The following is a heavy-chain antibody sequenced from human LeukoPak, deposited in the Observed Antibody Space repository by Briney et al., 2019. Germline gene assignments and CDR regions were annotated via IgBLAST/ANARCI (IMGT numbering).Heavy chain of an antibody. J-gene: IGHJ4*02. Sequence: SETLSLTCTVSGGSISSSSYYWSWLRQPPGKGLEWIGEINHSGSANYNPSLKSRVTISVDTSKNQFSLKLSSVTAADTAVYYCARGDFSGGSFDYWGQGTLVTVSS. CDR3: ARGDFSGGSFDY. D-gene: IGHD3-3*01. CDR1: GGSISSSSYY. V-gene: IGHV4-39*07. CDR2: INHSGSA.